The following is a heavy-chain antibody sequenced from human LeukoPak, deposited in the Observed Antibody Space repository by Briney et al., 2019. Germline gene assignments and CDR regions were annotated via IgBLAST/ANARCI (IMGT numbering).Heavy chain of an antibody. V-gene: IGHV3-48*01. Sequence: GGSLRLSCAASGFTFSSYSMNWVRQAPGKGLEWVSYISSSRSIIYYADSVKGRFTISRDNAKNSLYLQMNSLRAEDTAIYYCAKHSHDGSAPYYEVQLDYWGQGTLVTVSS. J-gene: IGHJ4*02. D-gene: IGHD3-22*01. CDR3: AKHSHDGSAPYYEVQLDY. CDR2: ISSSRSII. CDR1: GFTFSSYS.